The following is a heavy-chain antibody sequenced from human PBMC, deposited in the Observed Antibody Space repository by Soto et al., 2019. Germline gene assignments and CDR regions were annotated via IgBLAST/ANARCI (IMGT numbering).Heavy chain of an antibody. CDR3: ARDVI. Sequence: EVQLVESGGGLVQPGGSLRLSCAASGFTFSNFWMSWVRQAPGKGLEWXXXXXXXXXXKNYVDSVRGRFTISRDNAKXXXXXXXXXXXXXXXXVYYCARDVIWGQGSLVSVSS. CDR2: XXXXXXXK. V-gene: IGHV3-7*02. CDR1: GFTFSNFW. D-gene: IGHD3-10*01. J-gene: IGHJ4*02.